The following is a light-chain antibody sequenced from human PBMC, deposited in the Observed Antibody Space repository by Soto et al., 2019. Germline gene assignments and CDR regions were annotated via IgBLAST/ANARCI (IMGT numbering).Light chain of an antibody. CDR2: KVT. CDR3: ASYTSPSFGV. V-gene: IGLV2-14*01. Sequence: QSALTQPASVSGSPGQSITISCTGTSNDINDYNYISWYQHHPGKAPKVIIYKVTNRPSGVSDRFSGSRSGNTASMTISALQPEGEAHYYCASYTSPSFGVFGGGTQLTVL. CDR1: SNDINDYNY. J-gene: IGLJ7*01.